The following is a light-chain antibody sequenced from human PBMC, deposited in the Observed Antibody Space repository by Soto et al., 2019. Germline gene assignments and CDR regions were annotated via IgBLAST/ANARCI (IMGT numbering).Light chain of an antibody. J-gene: IGLJ2*01. CDR3: LLYYGGAVV. CDR2: STS. CDR1: TGAVTSGYY. V-gene: IGLV7-43*01. Sequence: QTVVTQAPSLTVSPGGRVTLTCASSTGAVTSGYYPNWFQQKPGQAPRALIYSTSNKHPWTPARFSGSLLGGKAALTLSGVQPEDEAEYYCLLYYGGAVVFGGGTKLTVL.